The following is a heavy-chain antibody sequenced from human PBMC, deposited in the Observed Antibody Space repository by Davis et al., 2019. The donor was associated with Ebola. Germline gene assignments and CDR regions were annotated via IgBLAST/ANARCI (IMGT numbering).Heavy chain of an antibody. Sequence: GESLKISCAASGFTFSSYGMHWVRQAPGKGLEWVGFIRSKAYGGKTQYAASVKGRFTISRDDSKSIAYLQMNSLKTEDTAVYYCTRDLKQPPPSYYYGMDVWGQGTTVTVSS. CDR1: GFTFSSYG. CDR3: TRDLKQPPPSYYYGMDV. D-gene: IGHD6-13*01. CDR2: IRSKAYGGKT. V-gene: IGHV3-49*04. J-gene: IGHJ6*02.